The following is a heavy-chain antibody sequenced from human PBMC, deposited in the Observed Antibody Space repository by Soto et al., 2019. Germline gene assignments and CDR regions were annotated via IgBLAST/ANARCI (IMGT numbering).Heavy chain of an antibody. CDR1: GYTFTSYD. CDR3: ARWNQVVPAYFDY. Sequence: GASVKVSCKASGYTFTSYDINWVRQATGQGLEWMGWMNPNSGNTGYAQKFQGRVTMTRNTSISTAYIELSSLRSEDTAVYYCARWNQVVPAYFDYWGQGTLVTVSS. V-gene: IGHV1-8*01. CDR2: MNPNSGNT. J-gene: IGHJ4*02. D-gene: IGHD2-2*01.